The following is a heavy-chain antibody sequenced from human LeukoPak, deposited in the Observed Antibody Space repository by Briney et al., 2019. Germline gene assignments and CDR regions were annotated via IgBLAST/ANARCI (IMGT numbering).Heavy chain of an antibody. V-gene: IGHV1-18*01. D-gene: IGHD3-3*01. CDR3: ATDRPLRFGAFDI. J-gene: IGHJ3*02. CDR2: INAYNGNT. Sequence: ASVKVSCKASGYTFSSYGISWVRQAPGQGLEWMGWINAYNGNTNYAQMLQGRVTMTEDTSTDTAYMELSSLRSEDTAVYYCATDRPLRFGAFDIWGQGTMVTVSS. CDR1: GYTFSSYG.